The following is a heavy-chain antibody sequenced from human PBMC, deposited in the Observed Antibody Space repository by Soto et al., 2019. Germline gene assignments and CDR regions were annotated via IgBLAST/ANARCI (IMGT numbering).Heavy chain of an antibody. D-gene: IGHD4-4*01. Sequence: ASVKVSCKASGYPFSDDQIHWLRRAPGQGLEWMGRINPKSDDTNYAQKFQGRVTMTRDTSIDTAYLELTGLTSDDTATYYCARKHSLDYIRWGLDPWGQGTLVTVSS. V-gene: IGHV1-2*02. CDR1: GYPFSDDQ. J-gene: IGHJ5*02. CDR2: INPKSDDT. CDR3: ARKHSLDYIRWGLDP.